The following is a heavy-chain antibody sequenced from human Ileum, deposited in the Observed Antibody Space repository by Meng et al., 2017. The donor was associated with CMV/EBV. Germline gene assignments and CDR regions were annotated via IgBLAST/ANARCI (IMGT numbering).Heavy chain of an antibody. D-gene: IGHD6-13*01. CDR2: INPSAGST. CDR1: GYTFTSYY. CDR3: ARRPLAASYYYGMDV. J-gene: IGHJ6*02. V-gene: IGHV1-46*01. Sequence: ASVKVSCKASGYTFTSYYMHWVRQAPGQGLEWMGIINPSAGSTTYAQKFQGRVTMTRDTSTSTVYMELSSLRSEDTAVYYCARRPLAASYYYGMDVWGQGTTVTVS.